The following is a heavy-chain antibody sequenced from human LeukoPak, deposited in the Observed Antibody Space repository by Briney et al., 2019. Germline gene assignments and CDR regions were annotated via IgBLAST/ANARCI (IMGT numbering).Heavy chain of an antibody. CDR1: GGSISSYY. Sequence: PSETLSLTCTGSGGSISSYYWSWIRQPPGKGLEWIGYIYYSGSANYNPSLKSRVTISVDTSKNQFSLKLSSVTAADTAVYYCAGRGYSGYDYDFDYWGQGTLVTVSS. CDR3: AGRGYSGYDYDFDY. V-gene: IGHV4-59*08. CDR2: IYYSGSA. D-gene: IGHD5-12*01. J-gene: IGHJ4*02.